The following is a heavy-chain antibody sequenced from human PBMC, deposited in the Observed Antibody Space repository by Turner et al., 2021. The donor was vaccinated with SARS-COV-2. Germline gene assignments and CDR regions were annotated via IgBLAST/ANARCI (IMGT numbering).Heavy chain of an antibody. CDR3: ARGHCSSTSCYGVAYYAMDV. D-gene: IGHD2-2*01. CDR1: GFTFNFYW. V-gene: IGHV3-74*01. Sequence: EVQLVESGGGLVQPGGSLILSCEASGFTFNFYWMHWVRQAPGKGLVWVSNINSDGSITNYADSVKGRFTISRDNAKNTLYLQMNSLRAEDTAVYYCARGHCSSTSCYGVAYYAMDVWGHGTTVAVSS. CDR2: INSDGSIT. J-gene: IGHJ6*02.